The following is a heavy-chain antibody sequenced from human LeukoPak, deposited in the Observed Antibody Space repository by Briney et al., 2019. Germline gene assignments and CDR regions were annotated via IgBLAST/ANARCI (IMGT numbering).Heavy chain of an antibody. J-gene: IGHJ4*02. CDR1: GGSFSGYY. V-gene: IGHV4-34*01. CDR3: ASEVAAATLDY. D-gene: IGHD2-15*01. Sequence: SETLSLTCAVYGGSFSGYYWSWIRQPPGKGLEWIGEINHSGSTNYNPSLKSRVTISVDTSKNQFSLKLSSVTAADTAVYYCASEVAAATLDYWGQGTLVTVSP. CDR2: INHSGST.